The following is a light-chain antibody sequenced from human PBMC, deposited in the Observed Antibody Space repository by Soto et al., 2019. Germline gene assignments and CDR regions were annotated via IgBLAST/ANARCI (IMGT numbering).Light chain of an antibody. CDR2: GAS. Sequence: EIVLTQSPGTLSLAQGERATLSCRASQSVSSSYLAWYQQNPGQAPRLLIYGASSRATGIPDRFSGSGSGTDFTLTISRLEPEDFAVYYCQQYGSSPPYTFGQGTKLEI. V-gene: IGKV3-20*01. CDR3: QQYGSSPPYT. J-gene: IGKJ2*01. CDR1: QSVSSSY.